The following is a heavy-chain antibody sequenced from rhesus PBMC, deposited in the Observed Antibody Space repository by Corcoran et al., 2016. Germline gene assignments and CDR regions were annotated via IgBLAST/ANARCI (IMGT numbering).Heavy chain of an antibody. CDR3: ARDLSYTAAWGY. CDR2: IYGSSTST. Sequence: QVQLQESGPGVVKPSETLSLTCAVSGGSISDSYRWSWIRQPPGKGLEWIGYIYGSSTSTNYNPSLKSRVTISKDTSRNQFSLERSSVTAADTAVYYCARDLSYTAAWGYWGQGVLVTVSS. V-gene: IGHV4S10*01. J-gene: IGHJ4*01. CDR1: GGSISDSYR. D-gene: IGHD6-25*01.